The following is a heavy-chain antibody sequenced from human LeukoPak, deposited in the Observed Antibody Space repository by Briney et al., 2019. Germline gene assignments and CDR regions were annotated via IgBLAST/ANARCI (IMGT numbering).Heavy chain of an antibody. V-gene: IGHV4-34*01. J-gene: IGHJ4*02. D-gene: IGHD3-10*01. CDR2: INHSGST. Sequence: PSETLSLTCTVSGGSISSYYWSWIRQPPGKGLEWIGEINHSGSTNYNPSLKSRVTISVDTSKNQFSLKLSSVTAADTAVYYCASASYGSGRYSDYWGQGTLVTVSS. CDR3: ASASYGSGRYSDY. CDR1: GGSISSYY.